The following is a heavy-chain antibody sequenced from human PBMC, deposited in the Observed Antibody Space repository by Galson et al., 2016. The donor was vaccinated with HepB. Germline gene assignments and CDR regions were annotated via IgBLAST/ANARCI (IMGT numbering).Heavy chain of an antibody. Sequence: SLRLSCAASGFTFNTFSMNWVRQAPGKGLEWVSSITRSGGDTYYADSVKGRFTISRDNSKNALYLQMNSLGPEDTALYYCAKDHHDDGYSWYFYLWGRGNLVTVSS. J-gene: IGHJ2*01. V-gene: IGHV3-23*01. CDR1: GFTFNTFS. D-gene: IGHD4-17*01. CDR3: AKDHHDDGYSWYFYL. CDR2: ITRSGGDT.